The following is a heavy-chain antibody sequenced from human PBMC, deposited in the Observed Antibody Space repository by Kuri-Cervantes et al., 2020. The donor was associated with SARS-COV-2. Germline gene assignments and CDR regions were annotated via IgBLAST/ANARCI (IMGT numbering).Heavy chain of an antibody. Sequence: LSLTCAASGFTFSSYAMSWVRQAPGKGLEWVSAISGSGGSTYYADSVKGRFTISRDNSKNTLYLQMNSLRAEDTAVYYCARAMWPYHYDSSGLIFDYWGQGTLVTVSS. V-gene: IGHV3-23*01. CDR3: ARAMWPYHYDSSGLIFDY. D-gene: IGHD3-22*01. CDR1: GFTFSSYA. J-gene: IGHJ4*02. CDR2: ISGSGGST.